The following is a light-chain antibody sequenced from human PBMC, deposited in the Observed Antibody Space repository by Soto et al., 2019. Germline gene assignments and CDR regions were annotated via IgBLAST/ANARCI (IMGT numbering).Light chain of an antibody. Sequence: QSVLTQPPSVSEAPRQRVTISCSGSSSNIGNNAVNWYQQLQGKAPKLLIYYDDLLPSGVSDRFSGSKSGTSASLAISGLQSEDEADYSCAAWDDSLNGYVFGTGTKLTVL. CDR2: YDD. CDR3: AAWDDSLNGYV. J-gene: IGLJ1*01. V-gene: IGLV1-36*01. CDR1: SSNIGNNA.